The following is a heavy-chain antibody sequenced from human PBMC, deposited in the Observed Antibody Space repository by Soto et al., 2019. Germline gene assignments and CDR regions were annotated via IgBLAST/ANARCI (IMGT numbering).Heavy chain of an antibody. D-gene: IGHD6-6*01. J-gene: IGHJ4*01. CDR1: GYTFTNYG. Sequence: QVQLVQSGAEVKKPGASVKVSCKASGYTFTNYGINWVRQAPGQGLEWLGWVSAYNGERRYAQGVQARVIMTTDTSTTTDYMELRSLRSDDTAVYYCSRGTSIPASGDYWGQGTLVTVSS. CDR2: VSAYNGER. V-gene: IGHV1-18*01. CDR3: SRGTSIPASGDY.